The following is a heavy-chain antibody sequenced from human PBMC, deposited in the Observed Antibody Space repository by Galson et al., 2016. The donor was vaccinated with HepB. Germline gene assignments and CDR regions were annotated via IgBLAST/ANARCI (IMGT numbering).Heavy chain of an antibody. CDR1: GFTFSNAW. CDR2: VKSKIDGGTT. D-gene: IGHD3-3*01. Sequence: SLRLSCAASGFTFSNAWMSWVRQAPGKGLEWVGRVKSKIDGGTTDYAAPVKGRFTISRDDSKNTLYLQMNSLKTEDTAVYYCTTVGGANENYDFWSGYFHYSDYWGQGTLVTVSS. CDR3: TTVGGANENYDFWSGYFHYSDY. J-gene: IGHJ4*02. V-gene: IGHV3-15*01.